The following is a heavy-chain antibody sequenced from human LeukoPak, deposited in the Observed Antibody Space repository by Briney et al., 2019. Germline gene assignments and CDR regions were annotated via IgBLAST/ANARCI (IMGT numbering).Heavy chain of an antibody. D-gene: IGHD1-14*01. V-gene: IGHV3-23*01. CDR2: ISASGGAT. CDR1: GFRFTRYA. CDR3: ARDHDAVGTTIDH. J-gene: IGHJ4*02. Sequence: GGSLRLSCAASGFRFTRYAMIWLRQVTGKGLEWVSGISASGGATYYADSVKGRFAISRDNSKNTLYLQMNSLRAEDTAVYFCARDHDAVGTTIDHWGQGTLVTVSS.